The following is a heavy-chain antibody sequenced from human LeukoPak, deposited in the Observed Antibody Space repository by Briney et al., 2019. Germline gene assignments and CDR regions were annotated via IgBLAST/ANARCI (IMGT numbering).Heavy chain of an antibody. CDR2: ISSSSSYI. CDR1: GFTFISYS. J-gene: IGHJ3*02. V-gene: IGHV3-21*01. Sequence: GGSLRLSCEASGFTFISYSMNWVRQAPVQGLEWVSSISSSSSYIYYADSVKGRFTISRDNAKNSLYLQMNRLRAEDTAVYYCARAPRNYYGSGGDQFDIWGQGTMVTVSS. CDR3: ARAPRNYYGSGGDQFDI. D-gene: IGHD3-10*01.